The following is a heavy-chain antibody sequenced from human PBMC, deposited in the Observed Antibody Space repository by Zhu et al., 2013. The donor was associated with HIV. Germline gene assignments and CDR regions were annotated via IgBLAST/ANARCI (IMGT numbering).Heavy chain of an antibody. Sequence: QVQLVQSGAEVKMPGASVKVSCRTSRYTFATYDLNWVRQATGQGFEWLGWMSPNSGNTGYAQKFQGRVALTRDTSTSTAYMELSSLTSEDTAVYYCARGPPNWGFDYWGQGTLVTVSS. CDR1: RYTFATYD. V-gene: IGHV1-8*01. D-gene: IGHD7-27*01. CDR3: ARGPPNWGFDY. CDR2: MSPNSGNT. J-gene: IGHJ4*02.